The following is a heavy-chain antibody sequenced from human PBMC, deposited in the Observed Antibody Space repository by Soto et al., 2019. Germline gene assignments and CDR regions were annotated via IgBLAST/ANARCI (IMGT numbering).Heavy chain of an antibody. Sequence: ASVKVSCKASGYTFTGYFTHWVRQSPGQGLEWMGWINANSGGTNYGQKFQGRVTMTRDTSISTAYMELSRLTSDDTALYFCARRPDFYDNSVSYRRIDHWGQATLVTVSS. CDR3: ARRPDFYDNSVSYRRIDH. D-gene: IGHD3-22*01. CDR1: GYTFTGYF. V-gene: IGHV1-2*02. CDR2: INANSGGT. J-gene: IGHJ4*02.